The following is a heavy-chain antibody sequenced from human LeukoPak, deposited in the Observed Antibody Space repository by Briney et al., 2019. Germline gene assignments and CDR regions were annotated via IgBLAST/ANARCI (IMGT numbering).Heavy chain of an antibody. Sequence: GGSLRLSCAASGFTFSSYAMHWVRQAPGKGLVWVSRINSDGINTSYADSVKGRFTISRDNAKNTLNLQMNSLRAKDTAVYYCARDLGQYYDTSDNWFDPWGQGTLVTVSS. CDR2: INSDGINT. V-gene: IGHV3-74*01. J-gene: IGHJ5*02. CDR3: ARDLGQYYDTSDNWFDP. D-gene: IGHD3-22*01. CDR1: GFTFSSYA.